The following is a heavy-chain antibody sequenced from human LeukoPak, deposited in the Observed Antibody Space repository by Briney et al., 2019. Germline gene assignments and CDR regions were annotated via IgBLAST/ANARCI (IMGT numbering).Heavy chain of an antibody. Sequence: PGGSLRLSCAASGFTFTSYWMSWVRQAPGKGLEWVANIKQDGNEKYYVDSVKGRFTISRDNAKNSLYLQMNSLRADDTAVYYCARDPLLEYSSGWTGYYGMDVWGQGTTVTVSS. CDR2: IKQDGNEK. J-gene: IGHJ6*02. D-gene: IGHD6-19*01. CDR1: GFTFTSYW. V-gene: IGHV3-7*01. CDR3: ARDPLLEYSSGWTGYYGMDV.